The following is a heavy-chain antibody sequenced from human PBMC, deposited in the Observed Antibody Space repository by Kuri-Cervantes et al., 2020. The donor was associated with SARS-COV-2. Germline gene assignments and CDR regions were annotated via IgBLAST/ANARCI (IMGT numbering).Heavy chain of an antibody. V-gene: IGHV3-66*01. D-gene: IGHD1-1*01. CDR1: GFTFSSYS. CDR2: IYSGGST. CDR3: AGTVQLERGTGNDAFDI. J-gene: IGHJ3*02. Sequence: GGSLRHFCAASGFTFSSYSMNWVRQAPGKGLEWVSVIYSGGSTYYADSVKGRFTISRDNSKNTLYLQMNSLRAEDTAVYYCAGTVQLERGTGNDAFDIWGQGTMVTVSS.